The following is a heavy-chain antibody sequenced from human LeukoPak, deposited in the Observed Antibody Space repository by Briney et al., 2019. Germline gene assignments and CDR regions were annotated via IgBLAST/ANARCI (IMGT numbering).Heavy chain of an antibody. Sequence: GASVKVSCEASGYTFTGYYMHWVRQTPGQGLEWMGWINPNSGGTNYAQKFQGRVTMTRDTSISTAYMELSRLRSDDTAVYYCARGHSGYDLRGLGYWGQGTLVTVSS. CDR2: INPNSGGT. J-gene: IGHJ4*02. CDR3: ARGHSGYDLRGLGY. CDR1: GYTFTGYY. D-gene: IGHD5-12*01. V-gene: IGHV1-2*02.